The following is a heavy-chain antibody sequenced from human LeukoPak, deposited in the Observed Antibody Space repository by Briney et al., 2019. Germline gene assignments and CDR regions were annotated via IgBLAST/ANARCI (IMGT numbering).Heavy chain of an antibody. D-gene: IGHD6-19*01. J-gene: IGHJ4*02. CDR2: IYYSGST. CDR3: AREGWNYLDY. CDR1: GGSISSYY. V-gene: IGHV4-59*01. Sequence: SETLSLTCTVSGGSISSYYWSWIRQPPGKGLEWIGYIYYSGSTNYNPSLKSRVTISVDTSKNQFSLKLSSMTAADTAVYYCAREGWNYLDYWGQGTLVTVSS.